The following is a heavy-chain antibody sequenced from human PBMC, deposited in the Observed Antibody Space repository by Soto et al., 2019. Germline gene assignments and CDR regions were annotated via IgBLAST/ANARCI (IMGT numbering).Heavy chain of an antibody. D-gene: IGHD3-9*01. Sequence: QVQLVESGGGVVQPGRSLRLSCAASGFTFSSYGMHWVRQAPGKGLEWVAVIWYDGSNKYYADSVKGRFTISRDNSKNTLYLQMNSLRAEDTAVYYCARDGYFALTPTSPHYSGMDVWGQGTTVTVSS. V-gene: IGHV3-33*01. CDR2: IWYDGSNK. CDR3: ARDGYFALTPTSPHYSGMDV. J-gene: IGHJ6*02. CDR1: GFTFSSYG.